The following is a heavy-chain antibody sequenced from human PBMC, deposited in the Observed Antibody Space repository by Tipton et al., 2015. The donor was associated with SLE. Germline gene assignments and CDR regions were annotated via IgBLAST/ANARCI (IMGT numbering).Heavy chain of an antibody. CDR1: GYSVISGYH. Sequence: TLSLTCTVSGYSVISGYHWGWIRQPPGKGLEWIGSIYYSGSTYYNPSLKSRVTISVDTSKNQFSLKLTSVTAADTAVYYCARHWYSSSLGWFDPWGQGTLVTVSS. CDR3: ARHWYSSSLGWFDP. J-gene: IGHJ5*02. D-gene: IGHD6-13*01. CDR2: IYYSGST. V-gene: IGHV4-38-2*02.